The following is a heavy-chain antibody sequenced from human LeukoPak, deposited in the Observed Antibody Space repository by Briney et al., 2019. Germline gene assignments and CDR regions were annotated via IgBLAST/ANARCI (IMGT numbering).Heavy chain of an antibody. V-gene: IGHV4-4*02. CDR3: ARRPTRSQGGALDV. J-gene: IGHJ6*02. CDR1: GGSISTNNW. Sequence: PSGTLSLTCAVSGGSISTNNWWTWVRQPPGKGLEWIGEIFHSGRIAYNPSLKSRVTISMDKSENQLSLQMSSVTAADTGVYYCARRPTRSQGGALDVWGRGTTVTVSS. D-gene: IGHD1-26*01. CDR2: IFHSGRI.